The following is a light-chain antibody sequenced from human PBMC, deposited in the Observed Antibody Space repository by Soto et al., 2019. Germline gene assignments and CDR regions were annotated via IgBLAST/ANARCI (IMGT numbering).Light chain of an antibody. Sequence: QTVLTTPASLSGSPGQSITISCTGTSSDVGGYNYVSWYQQHPGKAPKLMIYEVSNRPSGVSNRFSGSKSGNTASLTISGLQAEDEADYYCSSYTSSSTYYVFGTGTKVTVL. CDR2: EVS. CDR1: SSDVGGYNY. V-gene: IGLV2-14*01. CDR3: SSYTSSSTYYV. J-gene: IGLJ1*01.